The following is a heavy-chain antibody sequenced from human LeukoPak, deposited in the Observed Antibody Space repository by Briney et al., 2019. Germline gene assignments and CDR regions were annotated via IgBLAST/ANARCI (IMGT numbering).Heavy chain of an antibody. D-gene: IGHD6-13*01. Sequence: GGSLRLSCAASGFTFSSYSMNWVRQAPGKGLEWVSSISSSSSYIYYADSVKGRFTISRDNAKNSLYLQMNSLRAEDTAVYYCARESRLIAAAGASDYWGQGTLVTVSS. CDR3: ARESRLIAAAGASDY. J-gene: IGHJ4*02. CDR1: GFTFSSYS. V-gene: IGHV3-21*01. CDR2: ISSSSSYI.